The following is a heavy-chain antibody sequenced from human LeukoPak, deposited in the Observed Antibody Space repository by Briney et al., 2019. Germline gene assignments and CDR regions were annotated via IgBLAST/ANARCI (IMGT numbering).Heavy chain of an antibody. Sequence: GESLKISCKGSGYSFTSYWISWVRQMPGKGLEWMGRIDPSDSYTNHSPSFQGHVTISADKSISTAYLQWSSLKASDTAMYYRARSFQGYCSGGSCYPPFDPWGQGTLVTVSS. CDR3: ARSFQGYCSGGSCYPPFDP. CDR1: GYSFTSYW. CDR2: IDPSDSYT. J-gene: IGHJ5*02. V-gene: IGHV5-10-1*01. D-gene: IGHD2-15*01.